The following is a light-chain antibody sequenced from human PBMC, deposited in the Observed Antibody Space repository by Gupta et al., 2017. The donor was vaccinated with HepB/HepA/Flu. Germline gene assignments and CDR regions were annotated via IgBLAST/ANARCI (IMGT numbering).Light chain of an antibody. V-gene: IGKV4-1*01. Sequence: DIVMTQSPDSLAVSLGERATIKCKSSQSVLHTYSNKEYLAWYQQKSGQPPKLLIYWASTRESGVPDRCSGSGSVTECTLTINSLQAEDVAVYYCQQYYGTSWTFGQGTRVEIK. CDR3: QQYYGTSWT. J-gene: IGKJ1*01. CDR2: WAS. CDR1: QSVLHTYSNKEY.